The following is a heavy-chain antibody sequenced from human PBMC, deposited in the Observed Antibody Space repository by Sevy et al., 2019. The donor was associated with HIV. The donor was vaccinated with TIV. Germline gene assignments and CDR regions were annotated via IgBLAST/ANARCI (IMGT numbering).Heavy chain of an antibody. Sequence: GGSLRLSCAASGFTFSSYSMNWVRQAPGKGLEWVSSISSSSSYIYYADSVKGRFTISRDNAKNSLYLQMNSLRAEDTAVYYCARDPRTAAASTRYFDYRGQGTLVTVSS. CDR3: ARDPRTAAASTRYFDY. V-gene: IGHV3-21*01. D-gene: IGHD6-13*01. J-gene: IGHJ4*02. CDR1: GFTFSSYS. CDR2: ISSSSSYI.